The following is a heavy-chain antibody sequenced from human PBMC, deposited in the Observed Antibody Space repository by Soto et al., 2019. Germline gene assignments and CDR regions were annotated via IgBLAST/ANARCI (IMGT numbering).Heavy chain of an antibody. CDR3: AREGLVLVPTTANSDYYYYAMDV. CDR1: GYTFTSYG. V-gene: IGHV1-18*01. CDR2: ISAYNGNT. D-gene: IGHD2-2*01. Sequence: ASVKVSCKASGYTFTSYGISWVRQAPGQGLEWMGWISAYNGNTNYAQKLQGRVTMTTDTSTSTAYMELRSLRSEDTAVYYCAREGLVLVPTTANSDYYYYAMDVWGQGTTVTVSS. J-gene: IGHJ6*02.